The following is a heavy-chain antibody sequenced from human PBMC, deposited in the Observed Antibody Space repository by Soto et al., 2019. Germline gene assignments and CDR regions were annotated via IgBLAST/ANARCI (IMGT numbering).Heavy chain of an antibody. V-gene: IGHV3-30*18. J-gene: IGHJ3*02. CDR3: AKKGDVLLWFGEADAFDI. D-gene: IGHD3-10*01. CDR1: GFTFSSYG. Sequence: QVQLVESGGGVVQPGRSLRLSCAASGFTFSSYGMHWVRQAPGKGLEWVAVISYDGSNKYYADSVKGRFTISRDNSKNKXXLQMNSLRAEDTAVYYGAKKGDVLLWFGEADAFDIWGQGTMVTVSS. CDR2: ISYDGSNK.